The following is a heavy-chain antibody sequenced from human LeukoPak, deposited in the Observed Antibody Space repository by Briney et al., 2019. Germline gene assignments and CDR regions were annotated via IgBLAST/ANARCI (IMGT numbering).Heavy chain of an antibody. V-gene: IGHV4-39*07. Sequence: PSETLSLTCTVSGGSISSSSYYWGWIRQPPGKGLEWIGEINHSGSTNYNPSLKSRVTISVDTSKNQFSLKLSSVTAADTAVYYCARVDTPYAFDIWGQGTMVTVSS. CDR3: ARVDTPYAFDI. CDR1: GGSISSSSYY. J-gene: IGHJ3*02. D-gene: IGHD2-15*01. CDR2: INHSGST.